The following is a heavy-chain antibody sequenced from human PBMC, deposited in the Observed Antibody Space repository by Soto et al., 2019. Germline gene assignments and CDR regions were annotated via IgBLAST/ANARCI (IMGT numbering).Heavy chain of an antibody. CDR1: GFTFSYYA. V-gene: IGHV3-23*01. D-gene: IGHD6-19*01. J-gene: IGHJ4*02. CDR2: ISGGGST. Sequence: GGSLRLSCAASGFTFSYYAMSWVRQAPGKGLEWVSGISGGGSTNYAESVKGRFTISRDNSKNTLYLQMNSLRAEDTAVYYCAKDRRYESNSGWSVSDHWGQGSLATDPS. CDR3: AKDRRYESNSGWSVSDH.